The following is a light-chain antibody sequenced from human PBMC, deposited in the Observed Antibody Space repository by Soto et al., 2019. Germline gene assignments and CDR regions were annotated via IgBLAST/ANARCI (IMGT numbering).Light chain of an antibody. CDR2: AAS. V-gene: IGKV3-15*01. J-gene: IGKJ4*01. CDR3: QQYTNWPLT. Sequence: EIVMTQSPATLSVSPGESATLSCRASQSVRDKLAWYQQKPGQAPRLLIYAASTRASAIPARFSGSGSGTEFTLTISSLQSEDAAVFYCQQYTNWPLTFGGGTRVEIK. CDR1: QSVRDK.